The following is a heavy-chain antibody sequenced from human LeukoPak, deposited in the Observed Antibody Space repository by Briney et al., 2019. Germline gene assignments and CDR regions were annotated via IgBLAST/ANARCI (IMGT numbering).Heavy chain of an antibody. V-gene: IGHV4-59*08. CDR1: GGSISSYY. CDR2: IYYSGST. CDR3: ARQGYSGSRYFDY. J-gene: IGHJ4*02. Sequence: KASETLSLTCTVSGGSISSYYWSWMRQPPGQGREWFGYIYYSGSTNYNPSLKSEVTISVDTSKNQFSLKLSSVTAGDTALYYCARQGYSGSRYFDYWGQGTLVTVSS. D-gene: IGHD1-26*01.